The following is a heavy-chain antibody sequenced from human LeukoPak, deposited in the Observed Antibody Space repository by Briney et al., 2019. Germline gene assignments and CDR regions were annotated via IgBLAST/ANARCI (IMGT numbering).Heavy chain of an antibody. CDR3: ARHYYGPGSVEY. CDR2: ITSSISSI. CDR1: GFFFSTRI. Sequence: PGGSLRLSCAASGFFFSTRIMNWVRQGPGKGLEWISYITSSISSIYYAESVKGRFTVSRDNAQNSVYMQMTSMRDDDTAVYYCARHYYGPGSVEYWGQGTLVHVSS. V-gene: IGHV3-48*02. D-gene: IGHD3-10*01. J-gene: IGHJ4*02.